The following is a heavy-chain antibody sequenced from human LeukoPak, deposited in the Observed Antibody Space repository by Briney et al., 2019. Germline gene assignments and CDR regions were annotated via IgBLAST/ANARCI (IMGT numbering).Heavy chain of an antibody. D-gene: IGHD5-12*01. V-gene: IGHV3-21*01. Sequence: GGSLRLSCAASGFTFSSYSMNWARQAPGKGLEWVSSISSSSSYIYYADSVKGRFTISRDNAKNSLYLQMNSLRAEDTAVYYCARAYSDYDLPTWWGQGTLVTVSS. J-gene: IGHJ4*02. CDR2: ISSSSSYI. CDR1: GFTFSSYS. CDR3: ARAYSDYDLPTW.